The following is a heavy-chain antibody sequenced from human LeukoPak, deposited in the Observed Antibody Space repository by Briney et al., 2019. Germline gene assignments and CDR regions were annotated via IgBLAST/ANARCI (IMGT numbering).Heavy chain of an antibody. CDR2: ISSSGSTI. V-gene: IGHV3-11*04. CDR3: ASEEYSSSSAYFDY. Sequence: GGSLRLSCAASGFTFSDYYMSWIRQAPGKGLEWVSYISSSGSTIYYADSVKGRFTISRDNAKNSLYLQMNSLRAEDTAVYYCASEEYSSSSAYFDYWGQGTLVTVSS. D-gene: IGHD6-6*01. CDR1: GFTFSDYY. J-gene: IGHJ4*02.